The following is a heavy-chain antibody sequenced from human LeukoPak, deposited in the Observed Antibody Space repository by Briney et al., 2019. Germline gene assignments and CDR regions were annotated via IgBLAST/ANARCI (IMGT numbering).Heavy chain of an antibody. CDR3: ARVLGLRGNYFDY. CDR1: GFTFSDYY. CDR2: ISSSSSYT. J-gene: IGHJ4*02. V-gene: IGHV3-11*06. D-gene: IGHD5/OR15-5a*01. Sequence: GGSLRLSCAASGFTFSDYYMSWIRQAPGKGLEWVSYISSSSSYTNYADSVKGRFTVSRDNAKNSLYLQMNSLRAEDTAVYYCARVLGLRGNYFDYWGQGTLVTVSS.